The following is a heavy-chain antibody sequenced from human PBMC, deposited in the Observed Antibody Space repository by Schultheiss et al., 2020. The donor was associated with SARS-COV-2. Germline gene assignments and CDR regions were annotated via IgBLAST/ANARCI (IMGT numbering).Heavy chain of an antibody. CDR3: ATCITTKYPLSCYGMDV. CDR1: GYTFTSYG. D-gene: IGHD3-3*01. V-gene: IGHV1-18*01. CDR2: ISAYNGNT. Sequence: ASVKVSCKASGYTFTSYGISWVRQAPGQGLEWMGWISAYNGNTNYAQKLQGRVTMTTDTSTSTAYMELWRLRSDDTAVYYCATCITTKYPLSCYGMDVWGQGTTVTVAS. J-gene: IGHJ6*02.